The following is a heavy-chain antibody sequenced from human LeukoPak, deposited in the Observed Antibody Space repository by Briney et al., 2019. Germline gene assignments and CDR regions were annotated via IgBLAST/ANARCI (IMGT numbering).Heavy chain of an antibody. D-gene: IGHD1-1*01. CDR2: IFRSGST. Sequence: RTSETLALTCSVSGYSISSGFYWGWIRQPPGKGLEWIGNIFRSGSTYYNTSLKSRVTISVDTSKNQFSLKLSSVAAADTAVYYCAREGTENAFDIWGQGTMVTVSS. CDR3: AREGTENAFDI. CDR1: GYSISSGFY. J-gene: IGHJ3*02. V-gene: IGHV4-38-2*02.